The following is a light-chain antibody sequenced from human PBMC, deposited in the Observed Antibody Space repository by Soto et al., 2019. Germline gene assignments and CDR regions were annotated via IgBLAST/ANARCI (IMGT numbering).Light chain of an antibody. CDR1: SGHSSYA. V-gene: IGLV4-69*01. J-gene: IGLJ3*02. CDR2: LNSDGSH. Sequence: QTVVTQSPSASASLGASVKLTCTLSSGHSSYAIAWHQQQPEKGPRYLMKLNSDGSHSKGDGIPDRFSGSSSGAERYLTISSLQSEDEADYYCQTWVTGPQVFGGGTKLTVL. CDR3: QTWVTGPQV.